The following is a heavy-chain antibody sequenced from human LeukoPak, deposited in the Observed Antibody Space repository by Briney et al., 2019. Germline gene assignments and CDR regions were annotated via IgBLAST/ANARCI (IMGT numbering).Heavy chain of an antibody. V-gene: IGHV4-59*08. J-gene: IGHJ4*02. D-gene: IGHD5-12*01. CDR1: GGSISSYY. Sequence: SETLSLTCTVSGGSISSYYWSWIRQPPGKGLEWIGYIYYSGSTNYNPSLKSRVTISVDTSKNQFSLKLSSVTAADTAVYYCARNRAYDGRVDYWGQGTLVTVSS. CDR3: ARNRAYDGRVDY. CDR2: IYYSGST.